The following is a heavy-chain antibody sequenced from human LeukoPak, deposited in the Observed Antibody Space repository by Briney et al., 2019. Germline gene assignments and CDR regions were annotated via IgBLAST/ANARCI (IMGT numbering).Heavy chain of an antibody. V-gene: IGHV3-23*01. Sequence: GGSLRLSCAASGFTFSSYVMSWVRQAPGKGLEWVSAISGSGGSTYYADSVKGRFTISRDNSKNTLYLQMNSLRAEDTAVYYCAKDIAARSGIPPPGWFDPWGQGTLVTVSS. CDR3: AKDIAARSGIPPPGWFDP. CDR2: ISGSGGST. J-gene: IGHJ5*02. D-gene: IGHD6-6*01. CDR1: GFTFSSYV.